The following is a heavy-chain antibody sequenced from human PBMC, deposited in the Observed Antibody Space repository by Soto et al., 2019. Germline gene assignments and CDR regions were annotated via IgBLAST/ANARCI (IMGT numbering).Heavy chain of an antibody. Sequence: QVQLQESGPGLVKPSGTLSLTCAVSSGSISSSNWWSWVRQPPGKGLEWIGEIYHSGSTNYNPSLKSRVTITVDKSKNQFSLKLSSVTAADTAVYYCARDSKNCSSTSCYVYYYYMEVWGKGTTVTVSS. D-gene: IGHD2-2*01. CDR1: SGSISSSNW. CDR3: ARDSKNCSSTSCYVYYYYMEV. V-gene: IGHV4-4*02. CDR2: IYHSGST. J-gene: IGHJ6*03.